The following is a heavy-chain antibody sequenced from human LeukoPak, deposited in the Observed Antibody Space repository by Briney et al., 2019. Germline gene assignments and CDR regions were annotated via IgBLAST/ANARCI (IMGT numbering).Heavy chain of an antibody. J-gene: IGHJ5*02. CDR1: GYRFSSYW. Sequence: GESLKISCQGSGYRFSSYWIGWVGQMPGKGLEWMGTMYPGDSDTRYSPSFQGQVTMSVDKSITTAYLEWSGLKASDTAMYYCARDYGSGSGNWFDAWGPGTLVTVSS. CDR2: MYPGDSDT. D-gene: IGHD3-10*01. V-gene: IGHV5-51*01. CDR3: ARDYGSGSGNWFDA.